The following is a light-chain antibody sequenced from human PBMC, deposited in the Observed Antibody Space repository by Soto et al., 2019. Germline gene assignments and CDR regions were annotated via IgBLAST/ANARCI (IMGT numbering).Light chain of an antibody. J-gene: IGKJ1*01. CDR2: KAS. Sequence: DIHMTKSPSTLCASVGYRVTITCLASQTISSWLAWYQQKPGKAPKLLIYKASTLKSGVPSRFSGSGSGTEFTLTISSLQPDDFATYYCQHYNSYSEAFGQGTKVDIK. V-gene: IGKV1-5*03. CDR1: QTISSW. CDR3: QHYNSYSEA.